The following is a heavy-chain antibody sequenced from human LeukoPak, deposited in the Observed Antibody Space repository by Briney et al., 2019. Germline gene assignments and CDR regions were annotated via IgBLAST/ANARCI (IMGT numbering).Heavy chain of an antibody. CDR2: ISAYNGNT. Sequence: ASVKVSCKASGGTFTSYGISWVRQAPGQGLEWMGWISAYNGNTNYAQKLQGRVTMTTDTSTSTAYMELRSLRSDDTAVYYCARAYGGVVAATPYYYYYYMDVWGKGTTVTVSS. D-gene: IGHD2-15*01. CDR1: GGTFTSYG. J-gene: IGHJ6*03. CDR3: ARAYGGVVAATPYYYYYYMDV. V-gene: IGHV1-18*01.